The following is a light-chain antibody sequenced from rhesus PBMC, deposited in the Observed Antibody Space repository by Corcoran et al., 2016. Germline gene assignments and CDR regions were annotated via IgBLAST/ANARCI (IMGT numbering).Light chain of an antibody. J-gene: IGKJ2*01. V-gene: IGKV2S8*01. CDR2: QVS. Sequence: DVVMTQSPLSLPVTPGQPASISCRSSQSLVHSDGKTYLNWLQQKPGQPPRRHMYQVSNRDSGDPDRVSGGGAGTVFTLRSGRVEAEAVGVYYCVPGANVPYSFGQGTKVEIK. CDR3: VPGANVPYS. CDR1: QSLVHSDGKTY.